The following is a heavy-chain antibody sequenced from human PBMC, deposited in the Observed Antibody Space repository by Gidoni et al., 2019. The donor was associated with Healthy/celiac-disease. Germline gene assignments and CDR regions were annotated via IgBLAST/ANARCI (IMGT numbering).Heavy chain of an antibody. CDR1: GYTLTEFS. Sequence: QFQLVQSGAEVKKPGASVKASCKVSGYTLTEFSMHRVRPAPGKGLEWMGGFDPEDGETIYAQKFQGRVTMTEDTSTDTAYMELSSLRSEDTAVYYCAALMVRGVLDAFDIWGQGTMVTVSS. J-gene: IGHJ3*02. CDR2: FDPEDGET. V-gene: IGHV1-24*01. CDR3: AALMVRGVLDAFDI. D-gene: IGHD3-10*01.